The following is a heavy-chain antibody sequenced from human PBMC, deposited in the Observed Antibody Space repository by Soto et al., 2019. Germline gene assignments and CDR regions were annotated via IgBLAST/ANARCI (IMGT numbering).Heavy chain of an antibody. CDR3: ARGLAEYYYDSSGQISESHYFDY. Sequence: GWSLRLSCAAFGFTFSDSAMHWVRQASGKGLEWVGRIRSKTNDYATRYAASVKGRFTISRDDSKNTAYLQMNNVRAEDTAVYYCARGLAEYYYDSSGQISESHYFDYWGQGTLVTVSS. V-gene: IGHV3-73*01. CDR2: IRSKTNDYAT. J-gene: IGHJ4*02. CDR1: GFTFSDSA. D-gene: IGHD3-22*01.